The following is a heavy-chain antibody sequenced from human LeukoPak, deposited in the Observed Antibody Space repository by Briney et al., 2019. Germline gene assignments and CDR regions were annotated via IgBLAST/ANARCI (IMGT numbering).Heavy chain of an antibody. D-gene: IGHD2-15*01. V-gene: IGHV3-23*01. J-gene: IGHJ5*02. CDR3: AKGFSVRGRFDP. CDR1: GLTFSSNS. Sequence: GGSVRLSCVASGLTFSSNSMSWVRQPPGMGLEWVSGISVSGTTVYADSVKGRLTISRDNSKNTLYLQMSNLRAEDTALYYCAKGFSVRGRFDPWGQGTQVTVSS. CDR2: ISVSGTT.